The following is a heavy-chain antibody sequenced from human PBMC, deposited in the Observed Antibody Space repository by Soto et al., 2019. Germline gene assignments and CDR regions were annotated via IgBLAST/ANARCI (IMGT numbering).Heavy chain of an antibody. D-gene: IGHD3-10*02. CDR2: INAGNGNT. CDR1: GYTFTSYA. J-gene: IGHJ6*02. Sequence: ASVKVSCKASGYTFTSYAMHWVRQAPGQRLEWMGWINAGNGNTKYSQKFQGRVTITRDTSASTAYMELSSLRSEGTAVYYCAGPYYDRNYYYGMDVWGQGTTVTVSS. V-gene: IGHV1-3*01. CDR3: AGPYYDRNYYYGMDV.